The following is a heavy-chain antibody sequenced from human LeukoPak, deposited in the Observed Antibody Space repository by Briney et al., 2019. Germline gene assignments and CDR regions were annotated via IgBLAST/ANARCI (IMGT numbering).Heavy chain of an antibody. V-gene: IGHV4-59*01. D-gene: IGHD6-13*01. CDR1: GGSISSYY. J-gene: IGHJ4*02. Sequence: SETLSLTCTVSGGSISSYYWSWIRQPPGKGLEWIGYIYYSGSTSYNPSLKSRVTISVDTSKNQFSLKLSSVTAADTAVYYCARAVGASSSWYVRGYYFDYWGQGTLVTVSS. CDR3: ARAVGASSSWYVRGYYFDY. CDR2: IYYSGST.